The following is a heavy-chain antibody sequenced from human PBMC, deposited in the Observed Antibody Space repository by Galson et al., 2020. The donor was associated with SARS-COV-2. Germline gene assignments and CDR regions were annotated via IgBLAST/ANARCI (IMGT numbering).Heavy chain of an antibody. D-gene: IGHD2-15*01. Sequence: SETLSLTCAVSGVSISTTNYWSWIRQAPGKGLEWIGSVYPSGSTYFNPSLKSRVTISLDTSKNQFSLRLTSVTAADTALYYCARQGATMIFLLTVPGWVFDLWGRGTLVTVSS. CDR2: VYPSGST. V-gene: IGHV4-38-2*01. J-gene: IGHJ2*01. CDR1: GVSISTTNY. CDR3: ARQGATMIFLLTVPGWVFDL.